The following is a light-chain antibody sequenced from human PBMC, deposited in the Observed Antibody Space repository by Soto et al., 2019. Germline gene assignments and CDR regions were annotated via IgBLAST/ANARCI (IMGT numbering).Light chain of an antibody. J-gene: IGKJ4*01. Sequence: DIQMTQSPSTLSASVGDRVTITCRASQSISTWLAWYQQKPGKAPKLLMYKASRLEGGVPSRFSGSGSETEFNITISSLQPDDFATYYCQQYNTYPLTFGGGTKVDIK. CDR1: QSISTW. V-gene: IGKV1-5*03. CDR2: KAS. CDR3: QQYNTYPLT.